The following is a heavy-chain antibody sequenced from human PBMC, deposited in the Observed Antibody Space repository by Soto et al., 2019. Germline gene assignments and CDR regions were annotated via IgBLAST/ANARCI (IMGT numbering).Heavy chain of an antibody. CDR2: IYWNDDK. D-gene: IGHD4-17*01. V-gene: IGHV2-5*01. CDR3: AHSGTTVTTWAADFDY. Sequence: SGPTLVNPTQTLTLTCTFSGFSLSTSGVGVGWIRQPPGKALEWLALIYWNDDKRYSPSLKSRLTITKDTSKNQVVLTMTNMDPVDTATYYCAHSGTTVTTWAADFDYWGQGTLVTVSS. J-gene: IGHJ4*02. CDR1: GFSLSTSGVG.